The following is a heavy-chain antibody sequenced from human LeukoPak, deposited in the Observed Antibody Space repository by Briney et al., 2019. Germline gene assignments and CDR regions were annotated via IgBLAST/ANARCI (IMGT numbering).Heavy chain of an antibody. J-gene: IGHJ4*02. CDR2: IKQDGSEK. CDR1: GFTFSSYW. V-gene: IGHV3-7*01. CDR3: AREGNWGVSVFDY. D-gene: IGHD7-27*01. Sequence: GGSLRLSCAASGFTFSSYWMSWVRQAPGKGLEWVANIKQDGSEKYYVDSVKGRFTISRVNAKNSLYLQMNSLRAEDTAVYYCAREGNWGVSVFDYWGQGTLVTVSS.